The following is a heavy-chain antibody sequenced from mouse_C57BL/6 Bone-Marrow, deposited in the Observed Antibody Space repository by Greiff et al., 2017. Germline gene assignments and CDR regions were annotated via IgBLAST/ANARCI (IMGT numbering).Heavy chain of an antibody. CDR3: ASPLSYFDV. V-gene: IGHV1-26*01. D-gene: IGHD2-3*01. CDR2: INPNNGGT. J-gene: IGHJ1*03. Sequence: VQLQQSGPELVKPGASVKISCKASGYTFTDYYMNWVKQSHGKSLEWIGDINPNNGGTSYNQKFKGKATLTVDKSSSTAYMELRSLTSEDSAVYYCASPLSYFDVWGTGTTVTVSS. CDR1: GYTFTDYY.